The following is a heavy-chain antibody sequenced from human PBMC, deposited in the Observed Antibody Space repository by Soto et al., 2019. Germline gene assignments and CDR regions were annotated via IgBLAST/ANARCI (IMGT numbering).Heavy chain of an antibody. D-gene: IGHD2-2*01. Sequence: GGSLRLSCAASGFTFSDYYMSWIRQAPGKGLEWVSYISSSGSTIYYADSVKGRFTISRDNAKNSLYLQMNSLRAEDTAVYYCARTSPDIVVVPAAPDFDCWGQGTLVTVSS. J-gene: IGHJ4*02. CDR2: ISSSGSTI. CDR1: GFTFSDYY. V-gene: IGHV3-11*01. CDR3: ARTSPDIVVVPAAPDFDC.